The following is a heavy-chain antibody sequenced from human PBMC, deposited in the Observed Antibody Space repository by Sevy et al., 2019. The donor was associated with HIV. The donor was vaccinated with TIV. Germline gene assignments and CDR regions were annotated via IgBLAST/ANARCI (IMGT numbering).Heavy chain of an antibody. CDR2: LGGSGDTT. V-gene: IGHV3-23*01. D-gene: IGHD1-26*01. J-gene: IGHJ5*02. CDR3: ARVGGWEVGYLDNWFDP. CDR1: GFTFSSYA. Sequence: GGSLRLSCAASGFTFSSYAMTWVRQAPEKGLEWVSALGGSGDTTYYADSVKGRFTISRDNSKNLLYLQMNSLGVEDTGVYYCARVGGWEVGYLDNWFDPWGQGTLVTVSS.